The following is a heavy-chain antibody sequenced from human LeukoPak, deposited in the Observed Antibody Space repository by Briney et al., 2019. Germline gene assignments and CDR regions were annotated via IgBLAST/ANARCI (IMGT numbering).Heavy chain of an antibody. J-gene: IGHJ1*01. D-gene: IGHD3-22*01. CDR1: GFTFSSYW. Sequence: PGGSLRLSCAASGFTFSSYWMNWVRQAPGKGLEWVSSISSSSSYIYYADSVKGRFTISRDNAKNSLYLQMNSLRAEDTAVYYCARDQAYRPYYYDSSGYYQKYFQHWGQGTLVTVSS. CDR2: ISSSSSYI. V-gene: IGHV3-21*01. CDR3: ARDQAYRPYYYDSSGYYQKYFQH.